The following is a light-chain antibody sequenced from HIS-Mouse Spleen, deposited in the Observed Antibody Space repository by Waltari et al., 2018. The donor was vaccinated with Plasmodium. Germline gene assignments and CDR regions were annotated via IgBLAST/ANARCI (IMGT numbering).Light chain of an antibody. CDR3: QQRSNWPPLT. J-gene: IGKJ4*01. V-gene: IGKV3-11*01. CDR1: QSVSSY. CDR2: DAS. Sequence: EIVLTQSPATLSLSPGARATLSCRPSQSVSSYLAWYQQKTGQAPRLLIYDASNRATGIPARFSGSGSGTDFTLTISSLEPEDFAVYYCQQRSNWPPLTFGGGTKVEIK.